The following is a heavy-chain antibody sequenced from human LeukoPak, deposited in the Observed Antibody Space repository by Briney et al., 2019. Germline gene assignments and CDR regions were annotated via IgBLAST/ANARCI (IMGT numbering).Heavy chain of an antibody. J-gene: IGHJ3*02. CDR3: ARVAGSWTLDAFDI. CDR2: IYPGDSDT. Sequence: GESLKISCKGFGYSFTSYWVGWVRQMPGKGLEWMGIIYPGDSDTRYSPSFEGQVTISADKSITTAYLQWSSLKASDTAMYYCARVAGSWTLDAFDIWGQGTMVTVSS. CDR1: GYSFTSYW. V-gene: IGHV5-51*01. D-gene: IGHD6-13*01.